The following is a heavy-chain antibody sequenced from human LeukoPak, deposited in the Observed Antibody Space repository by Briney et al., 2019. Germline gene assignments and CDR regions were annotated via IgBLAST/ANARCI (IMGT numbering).Heavy chain of an antibody. CDR3: ARGYSRAAFDI. CDR2: ISSTGGTI. D-gene: IGHD2-15*01. Sequence: GRSLRLSCEGSGFTFSNYLMNWVRQAPGKGLEWVSFISSTGGTIYYADAVKGRFTVSRDNAKNSLLLQMNSLRAEDTALYYCARGYSRAAFDIWGQGTMVTVSS. J-gene: IGHJ3*02. CDR1: GFTFSNYL. V-gene: IGHV3-48*01.